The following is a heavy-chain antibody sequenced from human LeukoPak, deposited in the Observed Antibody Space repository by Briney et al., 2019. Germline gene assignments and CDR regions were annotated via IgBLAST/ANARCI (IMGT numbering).Heavy chain of an antibody. D-gene: IGHD1-26*01. CDR1: GFIFSDHY. J-gene: IGHJ4*02. Sequence: GGSLRLSCTASGFIFSDHYMHWIRQALGKGLEWLSYISKGSDTIYYADSVKGRFTISRDNSKNSLYLQMTSLRVDDTAIYFCARDGEFTTHIDHWGQGALVTVSS. CDR3: ARDGEFTTHIDH. CDR2: ISKGSDTI. V-gene: IGHV3-11*04.